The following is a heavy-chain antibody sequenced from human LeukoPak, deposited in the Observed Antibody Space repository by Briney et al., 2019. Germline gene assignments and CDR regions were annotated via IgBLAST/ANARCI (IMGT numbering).Heavy chain of an antibody. J-gene: IGHJ4*02. V-gene: IGHV4-59*12. Sequence: SETLSLTCTVSGGSISSYYWSWIRQPPGKGLEWIGYIYYSGSTYYNPSLKSRVTISVDTSKNQFSLKLSSVTAADTAVYYCARVVGDFWSGPFDYWGQGTLVTVSS. CDR2: IYYSGST. CDR1: GGSISSYY. D-gene: IGHD3-3*01. CDR3: ARVVGDFWSGPFDY.